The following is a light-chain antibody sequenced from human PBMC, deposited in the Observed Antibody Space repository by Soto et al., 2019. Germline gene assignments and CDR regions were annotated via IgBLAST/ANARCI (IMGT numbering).Light chain of an antibody. CDR2: DAS. Sequence: ELLLTQSTGTLSLSTVESATLSCRASQIVSSGYLAWYQQKPGQAPRLLIYDASSRATGTPDRFSGTGSATDFTLTISRLEPEDFAVYYCHQYYRTPRTFGQGTKVDIK. V-gene: IGKV3-20*01. J-gene: IGKJ1*01. CDR1: QIVSSGY. CDR3: HQYYRTPRT.